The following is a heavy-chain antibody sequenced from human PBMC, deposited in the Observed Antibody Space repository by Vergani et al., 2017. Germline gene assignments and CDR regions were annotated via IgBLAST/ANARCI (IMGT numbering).Heavy chain of an antibody. D-gene: IGHD2-2*01. CDR3: ARKDIVVVPATEGYYYYGMDV. Sequence: QVQLVQSGSELKKPGASVKVSCKASGYTFTSYAMNWVRQAPGQGLEWMGWINTNTGNPTYAQGFTGRFVFSLDTSVSTAYLQISSLKAEDTAVYYCARKDIVVVPATEGYYYYGMDVWGQGTTVTVSS. CDR1: GYTFTSYA. J-gene: IGHJ6*02. V-gene: IGHV7-4-1*02. CDR2: INTNTGNP.